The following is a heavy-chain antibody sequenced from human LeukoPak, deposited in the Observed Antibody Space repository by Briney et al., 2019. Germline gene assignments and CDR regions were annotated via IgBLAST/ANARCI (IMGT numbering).Heavy chain of an antibody. V-gene: IGHV1-8*01. J-gene: IGHJ4*02. D-gene: IGHD4-17*01. Sequence: ASEKVSCKASGYYFTSYDINWVRQATGQGLEWMGWVNPNSGNTGYAQKFQGRITMTRSTSIRTAYMELSSLTSDDTAVYYCARASYGDYVPDYWGQGTLVTVSS. CDR3: ARASYGDYVPDY. CDR1: GYYFTSYD. CDR2: VNPNSGNT.